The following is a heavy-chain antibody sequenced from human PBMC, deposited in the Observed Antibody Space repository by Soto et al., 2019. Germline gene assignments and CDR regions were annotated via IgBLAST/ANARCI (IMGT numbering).Heavy chain of an antibody. J-gene: IGHJ6*02. CDR1: GSTISSFG. D-gene: IGHD3-10*01. CDR2: IISSGSTT. CDR3: AKGLGRGVGAMDV. Sequence: GGSLRLSCAASGSTISSFGMSWVRQPPGKGLEWVSGIISSGSTTYYADSVKGRFTISRDNSKNTLYLQMNSLRAEDAAVYYCAKGLGRGVGAMDVWGQGTTVTVSS. V-gene: IGHV3-23*01.